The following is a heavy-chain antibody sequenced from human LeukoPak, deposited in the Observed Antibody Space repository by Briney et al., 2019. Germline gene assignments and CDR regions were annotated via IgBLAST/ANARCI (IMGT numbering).Heavy chain of an antibody. Sequence: GGSLRLSCAASGFTFSSYSMNWVRQAPGKGLEWVSSISSSSSYIYYADSVKGRFTISRDNAKNSLYLQMNSLRAEDTAVYYCAKEGIAAAGTGWFDPWGQGTLVTVSS. CDR2: ISSSSSYI. V-gene: IGHV3-21*04. J-gene: IGHJ5*02. D-gene: IGHD6-13*01. CDR3: AKEGIAAAGTGWFDP. CDR1: GFTFSSYS.